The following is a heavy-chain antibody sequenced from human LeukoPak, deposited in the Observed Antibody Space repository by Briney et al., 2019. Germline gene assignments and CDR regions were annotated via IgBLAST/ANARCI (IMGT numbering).Heavy chain of an antibody. CDR3: ARGSWSRFDY. CDR1: GGSFSGYY. J-gene: IGHJ4*02. CDR2: INHSGST. Sequence: PSETLSLTCVVYGGSFSGYYWSWIRQPPGKGLEWIGEINHSGSTNYNPSLKSRVTISVDTSKNQFSLKLSSVTAADTAVYYCARGSWSRFDYWGQGTLVTVSS. D-gene: IGHD6-13*01. V-gene: IGHV4-34*01.